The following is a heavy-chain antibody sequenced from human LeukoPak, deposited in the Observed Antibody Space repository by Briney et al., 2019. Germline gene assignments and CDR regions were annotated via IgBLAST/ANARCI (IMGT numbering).Heavy chain of an antibody. CDR3: ARGYDILTFDY. V-gene: IGHV4-4*07. J-gene: IGHJ4*02. Sequence: SETLSLTCTVSGGSISSYYWSWIRQPAGKGLEWIGRIYTSGSTNYNPSLKSRVTISVDTSKNQFSLKLSSVTAADTAVYHCARGYDILTFDYWGQGTLVTVSS. D-gene: IGHD3-9*01. CDR2: IYTSGST. CDR1: GGSISSYY.